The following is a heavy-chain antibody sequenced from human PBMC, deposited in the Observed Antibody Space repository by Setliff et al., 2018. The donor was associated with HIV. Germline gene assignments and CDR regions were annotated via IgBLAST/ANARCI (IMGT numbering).Heavy chain of an antibody. J-gene: IGHJ5*02. CDR3: ARFAVAGTKWSDP. D-gene: IGHD6-19*01. V-gene: IGHV1-18*01. Sequence: GASVKVSCKASGYTFTSYAISWVRQAPGQGLEWMGWISAYNGNTNYAQQLQGRVTLTTDTSTSTAYMELRSLRSDDTAVYYCARFAVAGTKWSDPWGQGTLVTVSS. CDR1: GYTFTSYA. CDR2: ISAYNGNT.